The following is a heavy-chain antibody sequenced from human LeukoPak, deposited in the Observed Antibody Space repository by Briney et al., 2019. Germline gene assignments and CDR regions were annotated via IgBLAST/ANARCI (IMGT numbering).Heavy chain of an antibody. J-gene: IGHJ3*02. CDR2: IIPIFGTA. V-gene: IGHV1-69*13. D-gene: IGHD5-24*01. Sequence: SVKVSCKASGGTFSSYAISWVRQAPGQGLERMGGIIPIFGTANSAQKFQGRVTISPDEFTSTAYMELDRLSSVDTAVYYCARDRVEMATIAFAFDIWGQGTMVTVSS. CDR1: GGTFSSYA. CDR3: ARDRVEMATIAFAFDI.